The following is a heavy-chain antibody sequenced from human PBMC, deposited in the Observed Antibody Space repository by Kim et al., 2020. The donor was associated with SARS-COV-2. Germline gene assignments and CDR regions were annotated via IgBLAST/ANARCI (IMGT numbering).Heavy chain of an antibody. J-gene: IGHJ6*02. Sequence: SETLSLTCTVSGGSISSGGYYWSWIRQHPGKGLEWIGYIYYNGSTYYNPSLKSRVTISLNTSKNQFSLKLSSVTAADTAVYYCARDRLRVGMDVWGQVTTVTVSS. V-gene: IGHV4-31*03. CDR1: GGSISSGGYY. D-gene: IGHD4-17*01. CDR2: IYYNGST. CDR3: ARDRLRVGMDV.